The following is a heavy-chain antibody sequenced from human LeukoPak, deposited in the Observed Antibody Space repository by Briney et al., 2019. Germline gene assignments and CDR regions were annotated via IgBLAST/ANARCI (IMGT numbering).Heavy chain of an antibody. Sequence: SETLSLTCIVSDGSISSYYWSWVRQPPGKGLEWIGYTYNSGSTSYNPSLKSRVTISVDTSKNQFSLKLSSVTAADTAVYYCATDGRSRAFQHWGPGTLVTVSS. CDR3: ATDGRSRAFQH. CDR2: TYNSGST. J-gene: IGHJ1*01. D-gene: IGHD6-13*01. V-gene: IGHV4-59*01. CDR1: DGSISSYY.